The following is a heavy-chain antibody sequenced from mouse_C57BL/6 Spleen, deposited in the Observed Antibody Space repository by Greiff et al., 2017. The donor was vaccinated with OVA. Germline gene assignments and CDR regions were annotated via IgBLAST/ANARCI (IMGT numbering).Heavy chain of an antibody. V-gene: IGHV1-82*01. CDR1: GYAFSSSW. CDR3: ARLYGCSYWFVDV. J-gene: IGHJ1*03. CDR2: IYLGDGDT. D-gene: IGHD1-1*01. Sequence: QVQLQQSGPELVKPGASVKISCKASGYAFSSSWMNWVKQRHGKGLEWIGRIYLGDGDTNYNGKFKGKATLTADKSSITAYMQLSSLTSEDSAVYFCARLYGCSYWFVDVWGTGTTITVSS.